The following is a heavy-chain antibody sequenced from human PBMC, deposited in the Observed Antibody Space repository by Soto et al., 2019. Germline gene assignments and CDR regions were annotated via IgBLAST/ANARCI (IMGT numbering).Heavy chain of an antibody. Sequence: EVQVMESGGGLVQPGGSLRLSCAPSGFIFSSYWMSWVRQPPGKGLEWGANINRDGSVRNYVDSVKGRFTISRDNAKNSASLQMDSLRADDTAVYYCTSARSSVGAPGGFIEFWGQGTLVTVSS. CDR3: TSARSSVGAPGGFIEF. V-gene: IGHV3-7*03. D-gene: IGHD1-26*01. CDR1: GFIFSSYW. J-gene: IGHJ4*02. CDR2: INRDGSVR.